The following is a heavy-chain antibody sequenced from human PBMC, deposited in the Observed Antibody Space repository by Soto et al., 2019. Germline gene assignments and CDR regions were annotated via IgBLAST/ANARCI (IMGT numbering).Heavy chain of an antibody. CDR3: ARERPRPGIAVAGDLQH. CDR1: GFTFSSYA. Sequence: VQLVESGGGVVQPGRSLRLSCAASGFTFSSYAMHWVRQAPGKGLEWVAVISYDGSNKYYADSVKGRFTISRDNSKNTLYLQMNSLRAEDTAVYYCARERPRPGIAVAGDLQHWGQGTLVTVSS. J-gene: IGHJ1*01. D-gene: IGHD6-19*01. CDR2: ISYDGSNK. V-gene: IGHV3-30-3*01.